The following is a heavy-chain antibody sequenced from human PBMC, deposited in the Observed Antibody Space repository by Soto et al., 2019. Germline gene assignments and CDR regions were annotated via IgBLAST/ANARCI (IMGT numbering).Heavy chain of an antibody. V-gene: IGHV4-30-4*01. CDR2: IYYSGST. CDR1: GGSISSGDYY. J-gene: IGHJ4*02. D-gene: IGHD5-12*01. Sequence: QVQLQESGPGLVKPSQTLSLTCTVSGGSISSGDYYWSWNRQPPGKGLEWIGYIYYSGSTYYNPSLKVRVTISVDTSKNQFSLKLSSVTAADTAVYYCARERYIVARGFDYWGQGTLVTVSS. CDR3: ARERYIVARGFDY.